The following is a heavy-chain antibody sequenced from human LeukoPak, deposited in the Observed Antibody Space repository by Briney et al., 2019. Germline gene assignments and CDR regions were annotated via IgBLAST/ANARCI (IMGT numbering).Heavy chain of an antibody. CDR2: ISSGSGYR. Sequence: GGSLRLSCAASGFTFSSYSMNWVRQAPGKGLEWVSSISSGSGYRYYADSVKGRFTISRDNAKNSLYLQMNSLRAEDAAVYYCARVGPGNNYMDVWGKGTTVTVSS. J-gene: IGHJ6*03. D-gene: IGHD1-1*01. CDR1: GFTFSSYS. CDR3: ARVGPGNNYMDV. V-gene: IGHV3-21*01.